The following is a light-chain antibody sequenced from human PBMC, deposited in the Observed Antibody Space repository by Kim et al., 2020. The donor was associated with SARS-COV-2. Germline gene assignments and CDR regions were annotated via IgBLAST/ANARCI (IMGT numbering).Light chain of an antibody. CDR3: QQYYTWSALT. CDR2: DAS. Sequence: GGGTTLCCRASQSVRCSLAWYQQRPGEAPRLIIYDASIRAAGVPARFTGSASGTEFTLTISRLPSEDFAVYFCQQYYTWSALTFGGGTKVDIK. CDR1: QSVRCS. J-gene: IGKJ4*01. V-gene: IGKV3D-15*01.